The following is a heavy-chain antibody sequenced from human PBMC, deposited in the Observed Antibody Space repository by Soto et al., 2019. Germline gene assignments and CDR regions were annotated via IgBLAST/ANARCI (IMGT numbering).Heavy chain of an antibody. Sequence: SETLSLTCTVSGASIRSTDYYWSWIRQAPGKGLEWIGYVYYTGSTYYNPSLMSRLTISVDTSKNQFSLKLTSVTAAETAVYYCVRTAREGAVAQHLLDRWGQGTKVTVDS. J-gene: IGHJ5*02. CDR3: VRTAREGAVAQHLLDR. CDR1: GASIRSTDYY. V-gene: IGHV4-30-4*01. D-gene: IGHD2-2*01. CDR2: VYYTGST.